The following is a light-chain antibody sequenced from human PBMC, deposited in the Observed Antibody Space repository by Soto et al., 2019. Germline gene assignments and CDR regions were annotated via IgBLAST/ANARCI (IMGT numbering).Light chain of an antibody. V-gene: IGLV4-69*01. CDR1: SGYSTYG. CDR2: LNSDGSH. CDR3: QTWGTGIWV. J-gene: IGLJ3*02. Sequence: QLVLTQSPSASASLGASVKLTCTLSSGYSTYGIAWHQQQPEKGPRFLMKLNSDGSHNKGAGIPDRFSGSSSGAERYLTISSLPLEDEADYYCQTWGTGIWVFGGGTKLTVL.